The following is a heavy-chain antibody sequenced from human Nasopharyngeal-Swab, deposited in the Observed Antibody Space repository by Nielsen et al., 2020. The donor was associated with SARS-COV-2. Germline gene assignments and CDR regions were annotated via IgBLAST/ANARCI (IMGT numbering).Heavy chain of an antibody. V-gene: IGHV1-69*13. J-gene: IGHJ4*02. D-gene: IGHD5-18*01. Sequence: SVKVSCKASGGTFSSYAISWVRQAPGQGLKWMGGIIPIFGTANYAQKFQGRVTITADESTSTAYMELSSLRSEDTAVYYYARVAPLGPAMATAHFDYWGQGTLVTVSS. CDR3: ARVAPLGPAMATAHFDY. CDR2: IIPIFGTA. CDR1: GGTFSSYA.